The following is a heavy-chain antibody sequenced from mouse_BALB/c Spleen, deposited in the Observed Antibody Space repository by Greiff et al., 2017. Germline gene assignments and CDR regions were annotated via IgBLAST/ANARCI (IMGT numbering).Heavy chain of an antibody. J-gene: IGHJ4*01. Sequence: QVQLKESGAELVRPGVSVKISCKGSGYTFTDYAMHWVKQSHAKSLEWIGVISTYYGDASYNQKFKGKATMTVDKSSSTAYMELARLTSEDSAIYYCARDYYEGAMDYWGQGTSVTVSS. CDR2: ISTYYGDA. D-gene: IGHD1-1*01. CDR1: GYTFTDYA. CDR3: ARDYYEGAMDY. V-gene: IGHV1S137*01.